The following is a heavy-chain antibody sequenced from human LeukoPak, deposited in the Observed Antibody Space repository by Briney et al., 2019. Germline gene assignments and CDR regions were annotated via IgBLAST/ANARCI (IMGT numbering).Heavy chain of an antibody. CDR2: IYYSGST. CDR3: ARQKRIAYSYGYGGWFDP. J-gene: IGHJ5*02. Sequence: SETLSLNCTVSGGSISSSSYYWGWIRQPPGKGLEWIGSIYYSGSTYYNPSLKSRVTISVATSKNQFSLKLSSVTAADTAVYYCARQKRIAYSYGYGGWFDPWGQGTLVTVSS. D-gene: IGHD5-18*01. V-gene: IGHV4-39*01. CDR1: GGSISSSSYY.